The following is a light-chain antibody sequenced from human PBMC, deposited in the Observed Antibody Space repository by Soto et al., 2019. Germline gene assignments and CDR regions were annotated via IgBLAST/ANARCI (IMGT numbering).Light chain of an antibody. CDR3: QTWGTGIHYV. CDR2: LNSDGSH. CDR1: SGHRSYA. J-gene: IGLJ1*01. Sequence: QRVLTQSPSASASLGASVKLTCTLSSGHRSYAIAWHQQQPEKGPRYLMKLNSDGSHSKGDGIPDRFSGSSSGAERYLTISSLQSEDEADYYCQTWGTGIHYVFGTGTKVTVL. V-gene: IGLV4-69*01.